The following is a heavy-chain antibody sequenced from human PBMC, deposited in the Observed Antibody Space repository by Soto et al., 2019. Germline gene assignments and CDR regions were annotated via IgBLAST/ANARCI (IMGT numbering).Heavy chain of an antibody. J-gene: IGHJ3*01. V-gene: IGHV1-69*13. CDR2: IIPIFGTA. D-gene: IGHD2-8*01. CDR3: ERLPEKKDIVIMVYG. Sequence: VKVSCKASGGTFSSYAISWVRQAPGQGLEWMGGIIPIFGTANYAQKFQGRVTITADESTSTAYMELSSLRSEDTAVYYCERLPEKKDIVIMVYGWGQGTMVTVSS. CDR1: GGTFSSYA.